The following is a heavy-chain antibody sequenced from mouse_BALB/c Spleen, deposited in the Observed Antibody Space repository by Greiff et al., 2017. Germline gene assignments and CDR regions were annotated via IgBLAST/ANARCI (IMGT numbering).Heavy chain of an antibody. CDR1: GFSLTSYG. CDR3: ARKSDNYRYYAMDY. J-gene: IGHJ4*01. D-gene: IGHD1-3*01. V-gene: IGHV2-2*02. Sequence: VQLQQSGPGLAQPSQSLSITCTVSGFSLTSYGVHWVRQSPGKGLEWLGVIWSGGSTDYNAAFISRLSISKDNSKCQVFFKMNSLQANDTAIYYSARKSDNYRYYAMDYWGQGTSVTVSS. CDR2: IWSGGST.